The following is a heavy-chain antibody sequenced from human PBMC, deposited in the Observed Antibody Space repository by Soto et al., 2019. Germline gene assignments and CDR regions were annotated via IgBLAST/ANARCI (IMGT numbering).Heavy chain of an antibody. CDR3: ARGPPAGIYYGMDV. CDR2: IHGDGSEK. J-gene: IGHJ6*02. V-gene: IGHV3-7*03. D-gene: IGHD6-19*01. CDR1: GFSFSDYW. Sequence: EVQLVESGGGLVQPGGALRLSCSASGFSFSDYWMTWVRQGPGKGLEWVANIHGDGSEKYSVDSMKGRFTISRDNAKNSLLLQMNSLRVDDTAVYYCARGPPAGIYYGMDVWGQGTTVIVSS.